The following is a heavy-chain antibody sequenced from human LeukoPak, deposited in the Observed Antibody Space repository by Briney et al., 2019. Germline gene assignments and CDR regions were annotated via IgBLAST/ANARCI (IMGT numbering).Heavy chain of an antibody. V-gene: IGHV3-33*01. CDR1: GFTFSSYG. CDR2: IWYDGSNK. CDR3: AREIIAAALYYYYGMDV. J-gene: IGHJ6*02. Sequence: PGGSLRLSCAASGFTFSSYGMHWVRQAPGKGLEWVAVIWYDGSNKYYADSVKGRFTISRDNSKNTLYLQMNSLRAEDTAVYYCAREIIAAALYYYYGMDVWGQGTTVTVS. D-gene: IGHD6-13*01.